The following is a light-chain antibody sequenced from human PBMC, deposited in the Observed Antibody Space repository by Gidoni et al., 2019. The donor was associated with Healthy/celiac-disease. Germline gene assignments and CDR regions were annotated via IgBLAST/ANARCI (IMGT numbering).Light chain of an antibody. CDR3: SSYTSSSTQV. CDR1: SIDLGGYNY. Sequence: QSALTQPASVSRSPGPSITISCTGTSIDLGGYNYVSWYQQQPGKAPTLMIYDVSHRPSGVSNRFSGSKSGNTASLTISGLQAEDEADYYCSSYTSSSTQVFGGGTKLTVL. J-gene: IGLJ2*01. V-gene: IGLV2-14*01. CDR2: DVS.